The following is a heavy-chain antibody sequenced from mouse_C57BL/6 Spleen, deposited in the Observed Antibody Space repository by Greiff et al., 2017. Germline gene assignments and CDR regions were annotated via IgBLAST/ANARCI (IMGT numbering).Heavy chain of an antibody. J-gene: IGHJ2*01. V-gene: IGHV3-6*01. Sequence: EVQLVESGPGLVKPSQSLSLTCSVTGYSITSGYYWNWIRQFPGNKLEWMGYISYDGSNNYNPSLKNRISITRDTSKNQFFLKLNSVTTEDTATYYCARDDNYGFDYWGQGTTLTVSS. CDR1: GYSITSGYY. CDR3: ARDDNYGFDY. CDR2: ISYDGSN. D-gene: IGHD1-1*01.